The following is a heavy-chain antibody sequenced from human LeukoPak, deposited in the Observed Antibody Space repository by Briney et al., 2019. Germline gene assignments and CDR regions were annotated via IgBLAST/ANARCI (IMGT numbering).Heavy chain of an antibody. V-gene: IGHV3-30*03. D-gene: IGHD2-2*01. CDR1: GFTFSSYG. CDR2: ISYDGSNK. CDR3: ARRGVVVPAAIRFFDY. J-gene: IGHJ4*02. Sequence: PGRSLRLSCAASGFTFSSYGMHWVRQAPGKGLEWVAVISYDGSNKYYADSVKGRFTISRDNSKNTLYLQMNSLRAEDTAVYYCARRGVVVPAAIRFFDYWGQGTLVTVSS.